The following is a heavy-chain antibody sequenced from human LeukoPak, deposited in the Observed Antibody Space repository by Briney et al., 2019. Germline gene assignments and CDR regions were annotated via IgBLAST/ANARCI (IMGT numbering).Heavy chain of an antibody. CDR2: NNPNSGGT. V-gene: IGHV1-2*02. J-gene: IGHJ6*03. Sequence: ASVKVSCKASGYTFTGYYMHWVRQAPGQGLEWMGWNNPNSGGTNYVQKFQGRVTMTRDTSISTAYMELSRLRSDDTAVYYCARDLIRFLEWLLIYYYYYMDVWGKGTTVTVSS. D-gene: IGHD3-3*01. CDR1: GYTFTGYY. CDR3: ARDLIRFLEWLLIYYYYYMDV.